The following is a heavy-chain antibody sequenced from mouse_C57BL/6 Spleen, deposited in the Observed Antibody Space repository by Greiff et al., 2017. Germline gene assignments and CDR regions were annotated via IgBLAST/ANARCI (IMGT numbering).Heavy chain of an antibody. J-gene: IGHJ2*01. CDR2: IYPRSGNT. CDR1: GYTFTSYG. Sequence: VQLQQSGAELARPGASVKLSCKASGYTFTSYGISWVKQRTGQGLEWIGEIYPRSGNTYYNEKFKGKATLTADKSSSTAYKELRRLTSEDSAVYFCARPTAQAADYWGQGTTRTGSS. CDR3: ARPTAQAADY. V-gene: IGHV1-81*01. D-gene: IGHD3-2*02.